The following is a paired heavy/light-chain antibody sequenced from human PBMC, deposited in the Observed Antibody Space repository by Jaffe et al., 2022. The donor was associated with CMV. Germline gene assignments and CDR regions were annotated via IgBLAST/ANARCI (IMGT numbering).Light chain of an antibody. V-gene: IGKV3-11*01. CDR1: QSVGSN. CDR3: QQRTTWPLT. J-gene: IGKJ4*01. Sequence: EIVLTQSPATLSLSPGERATFSCRASQSVGSNLAWYQQKPGQAPRLLISDASNRAAAIPARFSGSGSGTDFTLTISSLEPEDFAVYYCQQRTTWPLTFGGGTKVEIK. CDR2: DAS.
Heavy chain of an antibody. D-gene: IGHD2-15*01. V-gene: IGHV3-23*04. J-gene: IGHJ6*03. CDR3: AKVGCSDSGCSNYSHMDV. Sequence: EVQLVESGGGLGQPGGSLRLSCAASGFTFRTYGMRWVRQAPGKGLEWVSAISGDGFNTYYADSVQGRFTISRDNSKDTLYLQMNSLRVEDTALYYCAKVGCSDSGCSNYSHMDVWGKGTTVTVSS. CDR2: ISGDGFNT. CDR1: GFTFRTYG.